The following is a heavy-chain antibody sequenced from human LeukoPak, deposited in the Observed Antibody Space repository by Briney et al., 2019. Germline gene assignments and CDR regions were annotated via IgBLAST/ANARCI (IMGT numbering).Heavy chain of an antibody. V-gene: IGHV3-30*02. CDR2: IRSDGGNK. CDR3: AKDSAFYYIDV. J-gene: IGHJ6*03. Sequence: GGSLRLSCAASGFTFSSYGMHWVRQAPGKGLEWVAFIRSDGGNKYYADSVKGRFTISRDISKNTLYLQMNSLKGDDTAVYYCAKDSAFYYIDVWGKGTTVIISS. D-gene: IGHD3-10*01. CDR1: GFTFSSYG.